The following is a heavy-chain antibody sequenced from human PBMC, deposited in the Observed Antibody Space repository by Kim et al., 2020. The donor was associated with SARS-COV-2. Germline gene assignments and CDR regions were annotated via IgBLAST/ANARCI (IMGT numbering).Heavy chain of an antibody. J-gene: IGHJ4*02. CDR3: ARDLRGLDGDYFDF. D-gene: IGHD6-19*01. CDR1: GYTFGNYG. CDR2: ISAYNGKT. Sequence: ASVKVSCKASGYTFGNYGVTWVRQTPGQGLEWMGWISAYNGKTSYPQNVQGRVTMTTDTSTSTAYMELRSLRSDDTAMHYCARDLRGLDGDYFDFWGQGT. V-gene: IGHV1-18*01.